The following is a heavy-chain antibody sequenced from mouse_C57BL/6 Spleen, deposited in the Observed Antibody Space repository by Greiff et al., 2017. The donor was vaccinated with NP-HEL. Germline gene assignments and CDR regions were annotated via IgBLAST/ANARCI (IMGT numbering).Heavy chain of an antibody. V-gene: IGHV5-4*03. J-gene: IGHJ1*03. CDR3: ARRGFTTAWYFDV. CDR1: GFTFSSYA. D-gene: IGHD1-2*01. Sequence: EVNLVESGGGLVKPGGSLKLSCAASGFTFSSYAMSWVRQTPEKRLEWVATISDGGSYTYYPDNVKGRFTISRDNAKNNLYLQMSHLKSEDTAMYYCARRGFTTAWYFDVWGTGTTVTVSS. CDR2: ISDGGSYT.